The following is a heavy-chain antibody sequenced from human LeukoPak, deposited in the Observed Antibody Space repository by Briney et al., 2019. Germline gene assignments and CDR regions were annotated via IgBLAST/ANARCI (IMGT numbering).Heavy chain of an antibody. CDR1: GGSISSSSYY. D-gene: IGHD4-23*01. CDR3: ARDRYGGNSAS. Sequence: KPSETLSLTCTVSGGSISSSSYYWGWIRQPPGKGLEWIGSIYYSGSTYYNPSLKSRVTISVDTSKNQFSLKLSSVTAADTAVYYCARDRYGGNSASWGQGTLVTVSS. J-gene: IGHJ5*02. CDR2: IYYSGST. V-gene: IGHV4-39*07.